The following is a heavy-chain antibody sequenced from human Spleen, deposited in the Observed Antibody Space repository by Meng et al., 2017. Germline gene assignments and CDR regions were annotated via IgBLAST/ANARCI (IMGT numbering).Heavy chain of an antibody. D-gene: IGHD3-10*01. CDR2: INHSGST. CDR1: GGSFSGYY. V-gene: IGHV4-34*01. CDR3: ASYYYYGSGSYYTPAYFQH. J-gene: IGHJ1*01. Sequence: SETLSLTCAVYGGSFSGYYWSWIRQPPGKGLEWIGEINHSGSTNYNPSLKSRVTISVDTSKNQFSLKLSSVTAADTAVYYCASYYYYGSGSYYTPAYFQHWGQGTLVTVS.